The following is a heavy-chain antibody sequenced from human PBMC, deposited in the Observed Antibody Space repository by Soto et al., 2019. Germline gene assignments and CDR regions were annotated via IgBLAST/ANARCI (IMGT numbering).Heavy chain of an antibody. CDR2: ISSSSSYI. CDR3: ARVIGVVEATDI. J-gene: IGHJ3*02. Sequence: EVQLVESGGGLVKPGGSLRLSCAASGFTFSSYSMNWVRQAPGKGLEWVSSISSSSSYIYYADSVKGRFTISRDNAKNSLYLQMNSLRAEDTAVYYCARVIGVVEATDIWGQGTMVTVSS. V-gene: IGHV3-21*01. CDR1: GFTFSSYS. D-gene: IGHD1-26*01.